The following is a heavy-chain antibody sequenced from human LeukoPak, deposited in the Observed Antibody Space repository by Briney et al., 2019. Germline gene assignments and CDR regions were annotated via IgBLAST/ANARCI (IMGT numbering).Heavy chain of an antibody. CDR3: AKDQYSSGWYFDY. Sequence: GGSLRLSFAASELMFSSYAMSWVRQAPGKGLEWVSGISDGSGSTYYADSVRGRFTISRDNSKNTLYLQMNSLRVEDTAIYYCAKDQYSSGWYFDYWGQGTLVTVSS. V-gene: IGHV3-23*01. J-gene: IGHJ4*02. D-gene: IGHD6-19*01. CDR2: ISDGSGST. CDR1: ELMFSSYA.